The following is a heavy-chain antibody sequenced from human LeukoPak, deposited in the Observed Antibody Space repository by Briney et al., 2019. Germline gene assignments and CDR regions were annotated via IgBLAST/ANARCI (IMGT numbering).Heavy chain of an antibody. Sequence: QPGGPLRLSCAASGFTFSSYEMNWVRQAPGKGLEWVSYISSSGSTIYYADSVRGRFTISRDNAKNSLYLQMNSLRAEDTAVYYCARARRIQLWSTLDYWGQGTLVTVSS. CDR1: GFTFSSYE. J-gene: IGHJ4*02. CDR3: ARARRIQLWSTLDY. V-gene: IGHV3-48*03. D-gene: IGHD5-18*01. CDR2: ISSSGSTI.